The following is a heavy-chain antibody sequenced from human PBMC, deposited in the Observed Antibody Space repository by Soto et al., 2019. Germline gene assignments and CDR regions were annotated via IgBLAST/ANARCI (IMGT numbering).Heavy chain of an antibody. Sequence: PSETLSLTCTVSGGSISSYYWSWIRQPPGKGLEWIGYIYYSGSTNYNPSLKSQVTISVDTSKNQFSLKLSSVTAADTAVYYCARQVAATPYYYYMDVWGKGTTVTVSS. CDR3: ARQVAATPYYYYMDV. J-gene: IGHJ6*03. CDR1: GGSISSYY. CDR2: IYYSGST. V-gene: IGHV4-59*08. D-gene: IGHD2-15*01.